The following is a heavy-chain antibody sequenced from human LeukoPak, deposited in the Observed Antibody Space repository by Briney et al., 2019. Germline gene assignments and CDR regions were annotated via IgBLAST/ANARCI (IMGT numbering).Heavy chain of an antibody. J-gene: IGHJ5*02. D-gene: IGHD5-18*01. CDR1: GFTFSSYA. CDR2: ISGSGGST. Sequence: GGSLRLPCAASGFTFSSYAMSWVRQAPGKGLEWVSAISGSGGSTYYADSVKGRFTISGDNSKNTLYLQMNSLRAEDTAVYYCAKLIGYSSRWFDPWGQGTLVTVSS. CDR3: AKLIGYSSRWFDP. V-gene: IGHV3-23*01.